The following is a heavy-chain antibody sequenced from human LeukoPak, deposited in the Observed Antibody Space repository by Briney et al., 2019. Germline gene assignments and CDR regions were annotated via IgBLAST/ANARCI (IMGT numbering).Heavy chain of an antibody. CDR2: IFPGDSDT. CDR1: GYSFTSYW. Sequence: GESLKISCKGSGYSFTSYWIGWVRQMPGKGLEWMGIIFPGDSDTRYSPSFQGQVTISADKSISTAYLQWSSLKASDTAMYYCARLRTYYYGSGSYYIDYWGQGTLVTVSS. J-gene: IGHJ4*02. V-gene: IGHV5-51*01. D-gene: IGHD3-10*01. CDR3: ARLRTYYYGSGSYYIDY.